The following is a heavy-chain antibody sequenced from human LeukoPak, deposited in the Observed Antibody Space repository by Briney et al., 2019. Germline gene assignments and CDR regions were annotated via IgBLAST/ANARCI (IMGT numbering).Heavy chain of an antibody. CDR2: INPSSGGT. Sequence: GASVKVSCKASGYTFTGYYMRWVRQAPGQGLEWMGRINPSSGGTNYAQKFQGRVTMTRDTSISTAYMELSRLRSDDTAVCYCARRGGSRPGWFDPWGQGTLVTVSS. J-gene: IGHJ5*02. CDR3: ARRGGSRPGWFDP. D-gene: IGHD1-26*01. CDR1: GYTFTGYY. V-gene: IGHV1-2*06.